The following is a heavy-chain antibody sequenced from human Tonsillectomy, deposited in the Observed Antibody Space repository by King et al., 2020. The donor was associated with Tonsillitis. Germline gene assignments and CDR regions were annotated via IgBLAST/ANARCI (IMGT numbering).Heavy chain of an antibody. D-gene: IGHD1-14*01. V-gene: IGHV3-30*03. CDR2: ISYVGSYR. J-gene: IGHJ1*01. CDR3: ARDPSRSYFQH. Sequence: VQLVESGGGVVQPGRSLRLSCAASGFTFSNFGMYWVRKAPGKGLEWVALISYVGSYRYNADSVTGRFTISRDNSKNTLYLQMNSLRAEDTAVYYCARDPSRSYFQHWGQGTLVIVSS. CDR1: GFTFSNFG.